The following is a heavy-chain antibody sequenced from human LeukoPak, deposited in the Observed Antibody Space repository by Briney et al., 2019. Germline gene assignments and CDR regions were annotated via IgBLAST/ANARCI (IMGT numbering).Heavy chain of an antibody. CDR3: ASGPMVRGVVRYYYYMDV. V-gene: IGHV1-69*05. J-gene: IGHJ6*03. Sequence: GSSVKVSCKASGGTFSSYAISWVRQAPGQGLEWMGRIIPIFGTANYAQKFQGRVTITTDESTSTAYMELSSLRSEDTAVYYCASGPMVRGVVRYYYYMDVWGKGTTVTVS. CDR2: IIPIFGTA. D-gene: IGHD3-10*01. CDR1: GGTFSSYA.